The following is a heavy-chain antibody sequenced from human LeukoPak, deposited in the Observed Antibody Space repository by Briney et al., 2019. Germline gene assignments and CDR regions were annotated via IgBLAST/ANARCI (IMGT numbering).Heavy chain of an antibody. CDR3: ARDPVENSHDY. CDR1: GFTFSDYY. D-gene: IGHD5-24*01. V-gene: IGHV3-11*04. Sequence: GGSLRLSCAAYGFTFSDYYMSWIRQAPGKGLEWVAYISSSGSTMYHADSVKGRFIISRDNAKNSLYLQMNSLRAEDTAVYYCARDPVENSHDYWGQGTLVTVSS. CDR2: ISSSGSTM. J-gene: IGHJ4*02.